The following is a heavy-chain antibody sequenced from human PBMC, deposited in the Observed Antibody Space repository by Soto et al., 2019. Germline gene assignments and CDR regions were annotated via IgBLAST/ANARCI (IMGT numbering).Heavy chain of an antibody. D-gene: IGHD3-10*01. CDR2: ISGSGGST. V-gene: IGHV3-23*01. CDR1: GFTFSSYA. J-gene: IGHJ5*02. CDR3: AKGGLLWFGETEPFDP. Sequence: GGSLRLSCAASGFTFSSYAMSWVRQAPGKGLEWVSAISGSGGSTYYADSMKGRFTISRDNSKNTLYLQMNSLRAEDTAVYYCAKGGLLWFGETEPFDPWGQGTLVTVSS.